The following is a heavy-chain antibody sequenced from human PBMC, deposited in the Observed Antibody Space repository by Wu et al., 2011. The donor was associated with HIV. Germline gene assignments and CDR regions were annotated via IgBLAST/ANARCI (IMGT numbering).Heavy chain of an antibody. CDR2: IIPNSGTT. V-gene: IGHV1-69*14. D-gene: IGHD3-3*01. J-gene: IGHJ4*02. CDR3: ARDEEARRFLEWLILDY. Sequence: QVLLVQSGAEVKKPGSSVKVSCKTSGDSLTKYAFSWVRQAPGQGLEWMGGIIPNSGTTNYARKFQGRFTVTADTSTTTVHMELRSLRSEDTAVYYCARDEEARRFLEWLILDYWGQGTLVTVSS. CDR1: GDSLTKYA.